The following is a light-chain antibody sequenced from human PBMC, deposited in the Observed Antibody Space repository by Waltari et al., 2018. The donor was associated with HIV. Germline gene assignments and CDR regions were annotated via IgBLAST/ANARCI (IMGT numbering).Light chain of an antibody. CDR2: DDS. CDR3: QVWDSSRDWV. V-gene: IGLV3-21*02. J-gene: IGLJ3*02. Sequence: SNVLTQPPSVSVAPGQTARITCGGNNTGSKSVQWYQQRPGQAPVVVVFDDSDRPSGIPERFAGSNSGNTATLTISRVEAGDEADYYCQVWDSSRDWVFGGGTKLTGL. CDR1: NTGSKS.